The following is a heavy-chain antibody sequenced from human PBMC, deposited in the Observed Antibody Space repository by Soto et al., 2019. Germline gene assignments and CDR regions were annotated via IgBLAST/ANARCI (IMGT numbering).Heavy chain of an antibody. J-gene: IGHJ4*02. CDR1: GGTFSTYA. D-gene: IGHD5-18*01. Sequence: QVQLVQSGAVVKKPESSVKVSCKAPGGTFSTYAISWVRQAPRQGLEWMGGIIPMFGTANYAQRFQDRVTITADESTNTVYMELSSLRSEDTAVYFCASGIQLWLRRINNGYSGWGQGTLVTVSS. CDR2: IIPMFGTA. CDR3: ASGIQLWLRRINNGYSG. V-gene: IGHV1-69*12.